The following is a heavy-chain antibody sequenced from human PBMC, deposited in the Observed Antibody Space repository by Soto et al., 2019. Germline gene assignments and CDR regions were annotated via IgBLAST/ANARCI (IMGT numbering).Heavy chain of an antibody. CDR2: ISSTTNYI. Sequence: GGSLRLSCAASGFTFTRYSMNWVRQAPGKGLEWVSSISSTTNYIYYGDSMKGRFTISRDNAKNSLYLEMNSLRAEDTAVYYCARESEDHTSNFYYWGQGTLVTVSS. CDR1: GFTFTRYS. V-gene: IGHV3-21*06. J-gene: IGHJ4*02. CDR3: ARESEDHTSNFYY.